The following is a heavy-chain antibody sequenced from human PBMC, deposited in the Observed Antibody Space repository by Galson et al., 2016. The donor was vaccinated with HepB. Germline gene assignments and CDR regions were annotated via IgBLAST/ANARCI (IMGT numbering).Heavy chain of an antibody. D-gene: IGHD2-2*01. CDR1: GGSFSGYY. Sequence: SETLSLTCAVYGGSFSGYYWNWIRQPPGKGLEWIGEINHSGSTNYNPSLKSRVTISVDTSKNHFSLQLTSVTAADTAVYYCTRGEYCTSTSCYEGGTYFDYWGQGTLVTVSS. J-gene: IGHJ4*02. CDR3: TRGEYCTSTSCYEGGTYFDY. CDR2: INHSGST. V-gene: IGHV4-34*01.